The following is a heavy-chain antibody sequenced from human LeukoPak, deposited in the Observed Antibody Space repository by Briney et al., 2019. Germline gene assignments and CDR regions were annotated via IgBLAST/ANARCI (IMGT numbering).Heavy chain of an antibody. J-gene: IGHJ4*02. D-gene: IGHD4-23*01. Sequence: SETLSLTCAVYGGSFSGYYWSWIRQPPGKGLEWIGEINHSGSTNYNPSLKSRVTISVDTSKNQLSLKLSSVTAADTAVYYCARGDYYGGSYYFDYWGQGTLVTVSS. CDR3: ARGDYYGGSYYFDY. CDR2: INHSGST. V-gene: IGHV4-34*01. CDR1: GGSFSGYY.